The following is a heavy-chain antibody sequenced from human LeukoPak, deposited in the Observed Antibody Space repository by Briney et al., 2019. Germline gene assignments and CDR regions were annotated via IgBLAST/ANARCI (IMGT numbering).Heavy chain of an antibody. CDR2: IYYSGST. CDR1: GGSISSSSYY. J-gene: IGHJ3*02. V-gene: IGHV4-39*01. CDR3: ARRQAFDI. Sequence: SETLSLTCTVSGGSISSSSYYWGWIRQPPGKGLEWIGSIYYSGSTYYNPSLKSRVTISVDTSKNQFSLKLSSVTAADTAVYYCARRQAFDIWGQGTMVTVSS.